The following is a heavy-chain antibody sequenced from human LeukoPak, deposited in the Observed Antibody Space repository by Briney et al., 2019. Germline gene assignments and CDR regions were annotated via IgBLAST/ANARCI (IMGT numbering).Heavy chain of an antibody. Sequence: PGGSLRLSCAAFGFTFNSYEMNWVRQAPGKGLEWVSYISSSGSTIYYADSVKGRFTISRDNAKSSLYLQMNSLRAEDTAIYYCARQDRVLIAFDYWGQGTLVTVSS. D-gene: IGHD3-3*01. CDR3: ARQDRVLIAFDY. CDR2: ISSSGSTI. CDR1: GFTFNSYE. J-gene: IGHJ4*02. V-gene: IGHV3-48*03.